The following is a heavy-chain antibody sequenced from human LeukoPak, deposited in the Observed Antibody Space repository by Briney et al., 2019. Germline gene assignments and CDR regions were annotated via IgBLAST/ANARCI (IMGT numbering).Heavy chain of an antibody. CDR2: ISSSSSYI. D-gene: IGHD2-2*01. CDR3: ARDYIVVVPAASRPFDY. J-gene: IGHJ4*02. CDR1: GFTFSSYS. Sequence: GGSLRLSCAASGFTFSSYSMNWVRQAPGKGLEWVSSISSSSSYIYYADSVKGRFTISRDNAKNSLYLQMNSLRAEDTAVYYCARDYIVVVPAASRPFDYWGQGTLVTVSS. V-gene: IGHV3-21*01.